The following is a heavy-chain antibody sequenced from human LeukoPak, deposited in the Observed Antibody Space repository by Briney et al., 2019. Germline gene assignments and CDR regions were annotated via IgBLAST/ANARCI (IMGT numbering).Heavy chain of an antibody. CDR3: ARGGFYCGDDCYVDY. CDR1: GGSLSYYY. D-gene: IGHD2-21*02. J-gene: IGHJ4*02. CDR2: INRSGST. V-gene: IGHV4-34*01. Sequence: SETLSLTCAVYGGSLSYYYWSWIRQSQEKGLEWIGEINRSGSTNYNPSLKSRVSISVDTSKNQFSLKLSSVTAADTAVYYCARGGFYCGDDCYVDYWGQGTLVTVSS.